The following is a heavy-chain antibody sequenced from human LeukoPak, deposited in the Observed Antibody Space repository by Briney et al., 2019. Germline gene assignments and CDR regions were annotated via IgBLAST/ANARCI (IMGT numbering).Heavy chain of an antibody. CDR1: GFTFSSYA. Sequence: EGSLRLSCAASGFTFSSYAMSWVRQAPGKGLEWVSAISGRGGSTYYADSVKGRFTISRDNSKNTLYLQMNSLRAEDTAVYYCARGRLGGFDYWGQGTLVTVSS. CDR2: ISGRGGST. V-gene: IGHV3-23*01. J-gene: IGHJ4*02. CDR3: ARGRLGGFDY. D-gene: IGHD3-16*01.